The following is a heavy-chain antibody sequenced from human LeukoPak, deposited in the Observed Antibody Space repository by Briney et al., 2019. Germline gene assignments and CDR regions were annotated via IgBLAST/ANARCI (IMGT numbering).Heavy chain of an antibody. Sequence: PGTLSLTCGVSGGSVTTTNGWTWVRQPPGKGLEWIGEVHLDGRTNYNPSLESRLTMSVDLSENHISLKLTSVTAADTAVYYCARECGIYRPLAYSGEAVLVTVSS. D-gene: IGHD1-14*01. J-gene: IGHJ4*02. CDR1: GGSVTTTNG. V-gene: IGHV4-4*03. CDR3: ARECGIYRPLAY. CDR2: VHLDGRT.